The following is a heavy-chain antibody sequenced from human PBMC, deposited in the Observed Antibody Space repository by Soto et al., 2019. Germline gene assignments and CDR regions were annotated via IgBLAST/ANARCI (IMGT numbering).Heavy chain of an antibody. CDR3: ARDGGRHSGGIDH. CDR1: GGTFSSYS. V-gene: IGHV1-69*01. Sequence: QVQLGQSGAEVKKPGASVKVSCKASGGTFSSYSINWVRQDPGQGLEWMGEIIPIFGTANYAQKCQGRVTITADESTSTAYMELSSLRSEDTAVYYCARDGGRHSGGIDHWGQGTLVTVSS. J-gene: IGHJ4*02. D-gene: IGHD1-26*01. CDR2: IIPIFGTA.